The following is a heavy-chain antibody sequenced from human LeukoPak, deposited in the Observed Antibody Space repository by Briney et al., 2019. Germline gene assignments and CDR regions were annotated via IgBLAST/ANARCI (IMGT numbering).Heavy chain of an antibody. V-gene: IGHV4-34*01. CDR2: INHSGST. J-gene: IGHJ4*02. CDR3: ARGRARCFRAVADFDY. D-gene: IGHD6-19*01. CDR1: GGSFSGYY. Sequence: SETLSLTCAVYGGSFSGYYWSWIRQPPGKGLEWIGEINHSGSTNYNPSLKSRVTISVDTSKNQFSLKLSSVTAADTAVYYCARGRARCFRAVADFDYWGQGTLVTASS.